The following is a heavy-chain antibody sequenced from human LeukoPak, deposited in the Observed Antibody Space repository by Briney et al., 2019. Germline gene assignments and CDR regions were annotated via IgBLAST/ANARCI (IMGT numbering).Heavy chain of an antibody. Sequence: PSETLSLTCTVSGGSISGSSYYWGWIRQPPGKGLEWIGSIYYSGSTYYNPSLKSRVTISVDTSKNQFSLKLSSVTAADTAVYYCARPLAYCGGDCYSGAFDIWGQGTMVTVSS. D-gene: IGHD2-21*02. CDR2: IYYSGST. CDR3: ARPLAYCGGDCYSGAFDI. V-gene: IGHV4-39*01. CDR1: GGSISGSSYY. J-gene: IGHJ3*02.